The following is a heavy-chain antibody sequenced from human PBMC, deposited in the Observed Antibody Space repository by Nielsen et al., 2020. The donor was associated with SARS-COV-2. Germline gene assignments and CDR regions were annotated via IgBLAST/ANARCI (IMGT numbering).Heavy chain of an antibody. V-gene: IGHV4-4*02. CDR2: IYHSGST. CDR1: GGSISSSNW. D-gene: IGHD5-24*01. J-gene: IGHJ6*02. Sequence: SETLSLTCAVSGGSISSSNWWSWVRPPPGKGLEWIGEIYHSGSTNYNPSVKSRVTISVDKSKNQFSLKLTSVTAADTAVYYCARDGMATTDGPYGMDVWGQGTTVTVSS. CDR3: ARDGMATTDGPYGMDV.